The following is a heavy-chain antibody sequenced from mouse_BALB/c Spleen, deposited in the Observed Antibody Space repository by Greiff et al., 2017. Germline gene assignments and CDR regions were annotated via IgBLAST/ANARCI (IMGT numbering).Heavy chain of an antibody. CDR3: ARHLRSFDY. J-gene: IGHJ2*01. Sequence: DVKLVESGGGLVKPGGSLKLSCAASGFTFSSYAMSWVRQTPEKRLEWVASISSGGSTYYPDSVKGRFTISRDNARNILYLQMSSLRSEDTAMYYCARHLRSFDYWGQGTTLTVSS. CDR2: ISSGGST. V-gene: IGHV5-6-5*01. D-gene: IGHD1-1*01. CDR1: GFTFSSYA.